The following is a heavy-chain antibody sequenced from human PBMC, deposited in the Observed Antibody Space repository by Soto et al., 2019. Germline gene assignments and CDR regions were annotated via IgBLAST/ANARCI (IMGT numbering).Heavy chain of an antibody. CDR3: AKDRCSGGSCYFDAFDI. Sequence: EVQLLESGGGLVQPGGSLRLSCAASGFTFSSYAMSWVRQAPGKGLEWVSAISGSGGSTYYADSVKGRFTISRDNSKNTLYLQMNSLRAEDTAVYYCAKDRCSGGSCYFDAFDIWGQGTMVTVSS. V-gene: IGHV3-23*01. D-gene: IGHD2-15*01. CDR1: GFTFSSYA. CDR2: ISGSGGST. J-gene: IGHJ3*02.